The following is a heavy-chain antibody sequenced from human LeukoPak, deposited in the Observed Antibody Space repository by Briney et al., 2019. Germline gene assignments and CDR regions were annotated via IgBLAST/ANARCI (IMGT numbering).Heavy chain of an antibody. D-gene: IGHD6-13*01. CDR2: INHSGST. J-gene: IGHJ5*02. V-gene: IGHV4-34*01. Sequence: SETLSLTCAVYGGSFSGYYWSRILQPPGKGLEWIGEINHSGSTNYNPSLKSRVTISVDTSKNQFSLKLSSVTAADTAVYYCARGRGEAAAGTLNNWFDPWGQGTLVTVSS. CDR1: GGSFSGYY. CDR3: ARGRGEAAAGTLNNWFDP.